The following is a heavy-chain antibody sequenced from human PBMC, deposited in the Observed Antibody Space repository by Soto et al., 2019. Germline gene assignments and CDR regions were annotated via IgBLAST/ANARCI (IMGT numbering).Heavy chain of an antibody. CDR2: INHSGST. J-gene: IGHJ6*02. CDR3: ARVSGIYYYGMDV. V-gene: IGHV4-34*01. Sequence: SETMSLTCAVYDGAFIGYYCSCIRQPPGNGLEWIGEINHSGSTNYNPSLKSRVTISVDTSKNQFSLKLSSVTAADTAVYYCARVSGIYYYGMDVWGQGTTVT. D-gene: IGHD3-10*01. CDR1: DGAFIGYY.